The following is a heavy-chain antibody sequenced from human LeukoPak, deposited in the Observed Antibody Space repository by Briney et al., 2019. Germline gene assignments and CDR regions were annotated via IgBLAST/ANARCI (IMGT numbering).Heavy chain of an antibody. Sequence: ASVKVSCKASGGTFSSYAISWVRQAPGQGLEWMGRINPNSGGTNYAQKFQGRVTMTRDTSISTAYMELSRLRSDDTAVYYCARGTGAHGDNWGQGTLVTVSS. CDR3: ARGTGAHGDN. D-gene: IGHD1-14*01. CDR2: INPNSGGT. CDR1: GGTFSSYA. J-gene: IGHJ4*02. V-gene: IGHV1-2*06.